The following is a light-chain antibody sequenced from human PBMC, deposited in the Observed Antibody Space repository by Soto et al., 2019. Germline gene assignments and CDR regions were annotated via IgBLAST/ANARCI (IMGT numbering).Light chain of an antibody. V-gene: IGKV3-11*01. CDR3: QQRQYWPPIT. Sequence: VVTQSPPTLSLSPGERATLSCRTSLSVSSYLAWYQQKPGQAPRLLIYDASNRATGIPARFTGSGSGTDFNLSISTLEPADFAAYYCQQRQYWPPITFGQGTRLEIK. J-gene: IGKJ5*01. CDR2: DAS. CDR1: LSVSSY.